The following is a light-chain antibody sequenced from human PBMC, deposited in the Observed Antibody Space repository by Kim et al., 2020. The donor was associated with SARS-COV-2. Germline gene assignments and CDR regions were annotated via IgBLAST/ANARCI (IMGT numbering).Light chain of an antibody. CDR1: QPIRND. J-gene: IGKJ1*01. CDR3: LQDYSYPWT. CDR2: GTS. Sequence: ASVGDRVTITCRASQPIRNDLGWYQQKPGKAPKHMIYGTSILQSGVPSRFSGSGSGTDFILTISSLQPEDFATYYCLQDYSYPWTFGQGTKVDIK. V-gene: IGKV1-6*01.